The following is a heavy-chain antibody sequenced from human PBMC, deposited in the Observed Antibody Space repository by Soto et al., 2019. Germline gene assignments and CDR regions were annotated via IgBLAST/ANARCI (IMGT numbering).Heavy chain of an antibody. Sequence: EVQLSESGGGLIQPGGSLRLSCVASGFTFRSYVMSWVRQAPGKGLEWVSDISGNADSTNYADSVRGRFTIARDNSKNTLYLQMNSLRVEDTGRYYCVKGRAFRAVAGSDQRGQGTQVTVSA. CDR2: ISGNADST. CDR1: GFTFRSYV. D-gene: IGHD6-19*01. J-gene: IGHJ4*02. CDR3: VKGRAFRAVAGSDQ. V-gene: IGHV3-23*01.